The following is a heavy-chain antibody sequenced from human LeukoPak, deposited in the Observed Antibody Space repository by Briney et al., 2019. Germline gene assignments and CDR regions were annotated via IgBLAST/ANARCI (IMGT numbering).Heavy chain of an antibody. CDR1: RFTFSNYN. J-gene: IGHJ4*02. CDR3: AREKEGIAARRGLDY. V-gene: IGHV3-21*01. Sequence: PGGSLRLSCAASRFTFSNYNMNWVRQAPGKGLEWVSSISSSSSYIYYADSVKGRFTISRDNAKNSLYLQMNSLRAEDTAVYYCAREKEGIAARRGLDYWGQGTLVTVSS. D-gene: IGHD6-6*01. CDR2: ISSSSSYI.